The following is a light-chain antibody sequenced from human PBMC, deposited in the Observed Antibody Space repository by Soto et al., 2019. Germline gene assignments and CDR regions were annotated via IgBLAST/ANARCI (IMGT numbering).Light chain of an antibody. CDR1: SSDVGGYNY. J-gene: IGLJ2*01. CDR2: EVS. V-gene: IGLV2-14*01. CDR3: SSYTSTNTLV. Sequence: QSALTQPASVSGSPGQSITLSCTGTSSDVGGYNYVSWYQQHPVKAPKLMIYEVSNRPSGVSNRFSGSKSGNTASLTISGLQAEDEADYYCSSYTSTNTLVFGAGTKRTVL.